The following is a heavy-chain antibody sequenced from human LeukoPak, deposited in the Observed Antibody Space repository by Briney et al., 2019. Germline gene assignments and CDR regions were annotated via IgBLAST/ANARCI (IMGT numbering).Heavy chain of an antibody. CDR2: VFDSGRT. D-gene: IGHD5-18*01. Sequence: PSETLSLTCTVSGGSMTTHHWNWIRQTPGKGLEWIGYVFDSGRTKENPSLKSRVTLSADTSKNQLSLRLSSVTAADTAVYYCTTIRRGNIFGYFDFWGQGILVTVSS. CDR3: TTIRRGNIFGYFDF. CDR1: GGSMTTHH. V-gene: IGHV4-59*11. J-gene: IGHJ4*02.